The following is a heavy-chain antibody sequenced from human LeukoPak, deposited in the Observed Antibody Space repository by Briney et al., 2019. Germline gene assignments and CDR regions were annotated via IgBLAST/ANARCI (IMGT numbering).Heavy chain of an antibody. CDR1: GFTFNNYA. J-gene: IGHJ4*02. Sequence: GRSLRLSCAGSGFTFNNYAMSWVRRAPRKGLEWVSTIMIGGNGKHYADSVKGRFTISRDRSESTLYLQMNGLRAEDTAVYYCVRAAPGDCSSTSCSLFDNWGQGTLVTVSS. D-gene: IGHD2-2*01. CDR2: IMIGGNGK. CDR3: VRAAPGDCSSTSCSLFDN. V-gene: IGHV3-23*01.